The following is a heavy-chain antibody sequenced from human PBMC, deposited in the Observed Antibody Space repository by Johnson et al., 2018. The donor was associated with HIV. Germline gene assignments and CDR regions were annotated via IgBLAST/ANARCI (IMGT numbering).Heavy chain of an antibody. CDR1: GFSFSNYA. CDR3: ARDILEYSSSVPDAFDI. Sequence: VQLVESGGGVVQPGRSLRLSCAASGFSFSNYAMHWVRQAPGKGLEWVAVISYDGSNKYYADSVKGRFTISRDNSKNTLYLQMNSLRAGDTAVYYCARDILEYSSSVPDAFDIWGQGTMVTVSS. J-gene: IGHJ3*02. CDR2: ISYDGSNK. V-gene: IGHV3-30*04. D-gene: IGHD6-6*01.